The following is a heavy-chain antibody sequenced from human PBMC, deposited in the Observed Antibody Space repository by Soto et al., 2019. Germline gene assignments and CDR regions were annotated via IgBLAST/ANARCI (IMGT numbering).Heavy chain of an antibody. Sequence: GGSLRLSCAASGFTFSSYGMHWVRQAPGKGLEWVAVIWYDGSNKYYADSVKGRFTISRDNSKNTLYLQMNSLRAEDTAVYYCARDKKRSSGYYYYYYYGMDVWGQGTTVTSP. D-gene: IGHD3-22*01. CDR1: GFTFSSYG. J-gene: IGHJ6*02. CDR3: ARDKKRSSGYYYYYYYGMDV. V-gene: IGHV3-33*01. CDR2: IWYDGSNK.